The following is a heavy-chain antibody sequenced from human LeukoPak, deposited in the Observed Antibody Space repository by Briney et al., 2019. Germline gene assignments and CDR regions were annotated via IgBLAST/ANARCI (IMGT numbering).Heavy chain of an antibody. Sequence: SETLSLTCTVSGGSISSSSYYWGWIRQPPGKGLEGIGSIYYSGSTYYNPSLKSRVTISVDTSKNQFSLKLSSVTAADTAVYYCARNRLPYYYGSGSYYSKEYYFDYWGQGTLVTVSS. CDR2: IYYSGST. CDR3: ARNRLPYYYGSGSYYSKEYYFDY. CDR1: GGSISSSSYY. D-gene: IGHD3-10*01. V-gene: IGHV4-39*01. J-gene: IGHJ4*02.